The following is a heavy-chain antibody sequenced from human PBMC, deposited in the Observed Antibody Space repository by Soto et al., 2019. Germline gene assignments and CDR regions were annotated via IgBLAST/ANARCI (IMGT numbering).Heavy chain of an antibody. CDR3: ASSCPTVTTPCWYFDL. V-gene: IGHV1-69*01. CDR1: GGTFSSYA. J-gene: IGHJ2*01. CDR2: IIPIFGTA. D-gene: IGHD4-4*01. Sequence: QVQLVQSGAEVKKPGSSVRVSCKASGGTFSSYAISWVRQAPGQGLEWMGGIIPIFGTANYAQKFQGRVTITADESTSTAYMELSSLRSEDTAVYYCASSCPTVTTPCWYFDLWGRGTLVTVSS.